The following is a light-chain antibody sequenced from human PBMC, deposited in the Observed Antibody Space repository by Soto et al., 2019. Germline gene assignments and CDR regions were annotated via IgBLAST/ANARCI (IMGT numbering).Light chain of an antibody. Sequence: QSVLTQPASLSGSPGQSITISYTGTSSDVGSYNLVSWYQHHPGKAPKLMIYEVSKRPSGVSNRFSGSKSGNTASLTISGLQAEDEADYYCCSYAGSSTLVFGTGTRSPS. V-gene: IGLV2-23*02. J-gene: IGLJ1*01. CDR1: SSDVGSYNL. CDR3: CSYAGSSTLV. CDR2: EVS.